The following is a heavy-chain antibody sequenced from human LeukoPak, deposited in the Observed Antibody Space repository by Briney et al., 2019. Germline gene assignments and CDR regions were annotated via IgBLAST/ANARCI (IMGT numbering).Heavy chain of an antibody. CDR3: ARDLAVDYDFWSGYYPDY. Sequence: SGGSLRLSCAASGFTFSSYSMNWVRQAPGKGLEWVSYISSSSSTIYYADSVKGRFTISRDNAKNSLYLQMNSLRAEDTAVYYCARDLAVDYDFWSGYYPDYWGQGTLVTVSS. V-gene: IGHV3-48*01. CDR1: GFTFSSYS. CDR2: ISSSSSTI. D-gene: IGHD3-3*01. J-gene: IGHJ4*02.